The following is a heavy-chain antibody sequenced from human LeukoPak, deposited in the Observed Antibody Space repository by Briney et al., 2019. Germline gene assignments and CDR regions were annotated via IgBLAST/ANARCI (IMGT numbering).Heavy chain of an antibody. V-gene: IGHV3-9*01. CDR3: ARATSYYYYYYMDV. CDR2: ISWNSGSI. Sequence: GGSLRLSCAASGFTFDDYAMPWVRQAPGKGLEWVSGISWNSGSIGYADSVKGRFTISRDNAKNSLYLQMNSLRAEDTAVYYCARATSYYYYYYMDVWGKGTTVTVSS. CDR1: GFTFDDYA. J-gene: IGHJ6*03.